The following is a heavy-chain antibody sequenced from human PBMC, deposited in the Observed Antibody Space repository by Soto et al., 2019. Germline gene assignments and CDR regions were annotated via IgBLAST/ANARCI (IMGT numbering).Heavy chain of an antibody. J-gene: IGHJ6*02. Sequence: QVQLVESGGGVVQPGRSLRLSCAASGFTFSSYAMHWVRQAPGKGLEWVAVISYDGSNKYYADSVKGRFTISRDNSKNTLYLQMNSLRAEDTAVYYCARDRGDRSWYTPRYYGMDVWGQGTTVTVSS. V-gene: IGHV3-30-3*01. D-gene: IGHD6-13*01. CDR2: ISYDGSNK. CDR1: GFTFSSYA. CDR3: ARDRGDRSWYTPRYYGMDV.